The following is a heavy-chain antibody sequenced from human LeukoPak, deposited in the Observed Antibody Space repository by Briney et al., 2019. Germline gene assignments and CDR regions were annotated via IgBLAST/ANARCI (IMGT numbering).Heavy chain of an antibody. CDR3: AREVMDNLRFDC. CDR2: INPSGGDT. Sequence: ASVWVSCKASGYTFTSYYMHWVRQAPGQGLEWMGIINPSGGDTSFAQTFQGRLTMTRDTSTNTVYMELTSLRSEDTAVYYCAREVMDNLRFDCWAQGTLVSVSS. D-gene: IGHD1-14*01. CDR1: GYTFTSYY. J-gene: IGHJ4*02. V-gene: IGHV1-46*01.